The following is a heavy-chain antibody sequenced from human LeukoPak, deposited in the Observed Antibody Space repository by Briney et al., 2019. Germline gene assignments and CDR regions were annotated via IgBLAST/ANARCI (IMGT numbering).Heavy chain of an antibody. J-gene: IGHJ4*02. V-gene: IGHV4-59*01. Sequence: PSETLSLTCTVSGGSISSYCWSWIRQPPGKGLEWIGYIYYSGSTNYNPSLKSRVTISVDTSKNQFSLKLSSVTAADTAVYYCARGHYYDSSGLFDYWGQGTLVTVSS. CDR2: IYYSGST. CDR3: ARGHYYDSSGLFDY. D-gene: IGHD3-22*01. CDR1: GGSISSYC.